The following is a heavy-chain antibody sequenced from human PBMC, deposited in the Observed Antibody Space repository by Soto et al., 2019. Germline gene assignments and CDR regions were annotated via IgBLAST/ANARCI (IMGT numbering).Heavy chain of an antibody. CDR3: ARVSDTAMASGIDV. Sequence: QVQLVESGGGVVQPGRSQRLSCAESGFTFSSYGMHWVRQAPGKGLEWVAVIWYDGSNKYYADSVKGRFTISRDNSKNTLYLQMNSLRAEDTAVYYCARVSDTAMASGIDVWGQGTTVTVSS. CDR1: GFTFSSYG. D-gene: IGHD5-18*01. J-gene: IGHJ6*02. CDR2: IWYDGSNK. V-gene: IGHV3-33*01.